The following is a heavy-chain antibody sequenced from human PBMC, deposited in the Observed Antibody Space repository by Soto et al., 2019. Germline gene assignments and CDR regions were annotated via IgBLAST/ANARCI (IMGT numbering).Heavy chain of an antibody. Sequence: DVQLVESGGGVIQPGESLRLSCAAFGLTISGKKYVAWVRQAPGKGLEWVSALYDVDGSFYADSVTGRFTTSSDSSKTTVYLQINGLRPDDTAVYYCATWHEREHAFDVWGQGTTVTISS. CDR3: ATWHEREHAFDV. CDR1: GLTISGKKY. V-gene: IGHV3-53*01. CDR2: LYDVDGS. J-gene: IGHJ3*01. D-gene: IGHD1-1*01.